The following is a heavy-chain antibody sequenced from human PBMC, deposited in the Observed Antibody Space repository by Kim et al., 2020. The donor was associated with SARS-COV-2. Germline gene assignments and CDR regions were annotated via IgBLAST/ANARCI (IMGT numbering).Heavy chain of an antibody. V-gene: IGHV4-31*03. Sequence: SETLSLTCSVSGGSIRSGGKFWTWIRQHPAKGLEWIGYISYSGNSHYSPSLRSRVSISLQTSENQFSLELTSVTAADTAVYYCARGQPLDYWCPGILVTV. CDR3: ARGQPLDY. CDR1: GGSIRSGGKF. CDR2: ISYSGNS. J-gene: IGHJ4*02. D-gene: IGHD2-2*01.